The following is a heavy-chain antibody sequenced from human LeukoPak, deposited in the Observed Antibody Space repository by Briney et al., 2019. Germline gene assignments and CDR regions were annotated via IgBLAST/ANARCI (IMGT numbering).Heavy chain of an antibody. J-gene: IGHJ4*02. D-gene: IGHD3-22*01. CDR3: ARVSWGYYDSSGYYYLDY. Sequence: GGSLRLSCAASGFTFSDYYMSWIRQAPGKGLEWVSYIGSSGSTIYYADSVKGRFTISRDNAKNSLYLQMNSLRAEDTAVYYCARVSWGYYDSSGYYYLDYWGQGTLVTVSS. V-gene: IGHV3-11*04. CDR2: IGSSGSTI. CDR1: GFTFSDYY.